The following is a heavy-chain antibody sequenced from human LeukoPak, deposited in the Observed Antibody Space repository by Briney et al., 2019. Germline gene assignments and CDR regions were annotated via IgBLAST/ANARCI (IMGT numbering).Heavy chain of an antibody. CDR2: INPNSGGT. V-gene: IGHV1-2*02. J-gene: IGHJ5*02. CDR1: GYTFTGYY. D-gene: IGHD3-10*01. Sequence: ASVKVSCKASGYTFTGYYMHWVRQAPGQGLEWMGWINPNSGGTNYAQKFQGRVTMTRDTSISTAYMELSRLRSDDTAVYYCARDVTMVRGVSGWFDPWGQGTLVTVSS. CDR3: ARDVTMVRGVSGWFDP.